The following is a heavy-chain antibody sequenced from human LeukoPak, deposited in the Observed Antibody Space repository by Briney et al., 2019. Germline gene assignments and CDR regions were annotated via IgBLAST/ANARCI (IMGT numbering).Heavy chain of an antibody. V-gene: IGHV4-34*01. CDR3: ARGHTFYQMDAFDI. D-gene: IGHD2/OR15-2a*01. CDR1: GGSFSGYY. Sequence: SETLSLTCAVYGGSFSGYYWSWIRQPPGKGLEWIGEINHSGSTNYNPSLKSRVTISVDTSKNQFSLKLSSVTAADTAVYYCARGHTFYQMDAFDIWGQGTMVTVSS. CDR2: INHSGST. J-gene: IGHJ3*02.